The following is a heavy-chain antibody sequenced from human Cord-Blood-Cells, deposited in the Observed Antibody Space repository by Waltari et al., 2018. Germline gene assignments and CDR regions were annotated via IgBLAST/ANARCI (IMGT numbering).Heavy chain of an antibody. D-gene: IGHD3-10*01. Sequence: QVQLVQSGAEVKKPGASVKVSCKVSGYTLTELSMHWVRQPPGKGLEWMGGFDPEDGETIYAQKFQGRVTMTEDTSTDTAYMELSSLRSEDTAVYYCATVHITMVRGVIHHDYWGQGTLVTVSS. CDR3: ATVHITMVRGVIHHDY. V-gene: IGHV1-24*01. J-gene: IGHJ4*02. CDR1: GYTLTELS. CDR2: FDPEDGET.